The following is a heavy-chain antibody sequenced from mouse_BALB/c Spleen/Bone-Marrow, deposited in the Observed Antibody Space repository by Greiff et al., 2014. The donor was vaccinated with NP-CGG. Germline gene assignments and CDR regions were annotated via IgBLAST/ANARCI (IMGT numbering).Heavy chain of an antibody. D-gene: IGHD1-2*01. J-gene: IGHJ4*01. Sequence: EVQLVESGGGLVKPGESLKFSCAASGITVSSYTMSWVRQTPEKRLEWVASITGGGTTYYPDSVKGRFTISIDNARNILYLQVSSLRSEDTAIYYCARHYGYVDAMDYWGQGTSVTVSS. CDR3: ARHYGYVDAMDY. V-gene: IGHV5-6-5*01. CDR2: ITGGGTT. CDR1: GITVSSYT.